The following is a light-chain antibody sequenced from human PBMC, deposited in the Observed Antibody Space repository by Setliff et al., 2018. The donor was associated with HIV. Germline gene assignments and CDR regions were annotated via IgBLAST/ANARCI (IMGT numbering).Light chain of an antibody. J-gene: IGLJ2*01. V-gene: IGLV2-14*01. CDR1: SRDVGGYNY. Sequence: QSALAQPASVSGSPGQSITISCTGTSRDVGGYNYVSWYQQHPGKAPKLIIYEVRNRPSGVSNRFSGSKSGNTASLIISGLQAEDEADYYCSSYTSSTTPVIFGGGTKVTVL. CDR3: SSYTSSTTPVI. CDR2: EVR.